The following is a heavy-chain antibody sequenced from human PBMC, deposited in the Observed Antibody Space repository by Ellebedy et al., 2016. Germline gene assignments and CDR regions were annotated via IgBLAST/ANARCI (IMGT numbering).Heavy chain of an antibody. J-gene: IGHJ5*02. CDR1: GLTFSNFF. V-gene: IGHV3-48*01. CDR3: AKEGDYYDSSGLNWFDP. CDR2: ISSSSSTI. Sequence: GGSLRLSXTASGLTFSNFFMSWVRQAPGKGLEWVSYISSSSSTIYYADSVKGRFTISRDNAKNSLYLQMNSLRAEDTAVYYCAKEGDYYDSSGLNWFDPWGQGTLVTVSS. D-gene: IGHD3-22*01.